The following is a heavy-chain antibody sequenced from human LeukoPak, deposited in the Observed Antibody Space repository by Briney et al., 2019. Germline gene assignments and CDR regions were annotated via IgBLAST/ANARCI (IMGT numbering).Heavy chain of an antibody. CDR2: INPNSGGT. CDR1: GYTCTGYY. J-gene: IGHJ4*02. CDR3: ARDPGDYGGNRFDY. V-gene: IGHV1-2*02. Sequence: ASVKVSCKASGYTCTGYYLHWVRQAPGQGLEWMGWINPNSGGTNYAQKFQGRVTMTRDTSISTAYMELSRLRSDDTAVYYCARDPGDYGGNRFDYWGQGTLVTISS. D-gene: IGHD4-23*01.